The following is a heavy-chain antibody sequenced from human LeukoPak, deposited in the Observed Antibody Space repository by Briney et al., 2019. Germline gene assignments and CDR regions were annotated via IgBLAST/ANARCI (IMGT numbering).Heavy chain of an antibody. CDR1: GXXFSSYW. D-gene: IGHD4-23*01. CDR2: IKQDGSEK. J-gene: IGHJ4*02. Sequence: GGXXRLSXAXXGXXFSSYWXSWVRQAPGKGLEWVANIKQDGSEKYYVDSVKGRFTISRDNAKNSLYLQMNSLRAEDTVVYYCARVGLTGVRYYFDYWGQGTLVTVSS. CDR3: ARVGLTGVRYYFDY. V-gene: IGHV3-7*01.